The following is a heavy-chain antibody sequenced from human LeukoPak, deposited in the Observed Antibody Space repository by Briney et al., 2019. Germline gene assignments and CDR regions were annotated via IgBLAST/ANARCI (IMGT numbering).Heavy chain of an antibody. J-gene: IGHJ4*02. Sequence: ASVKVSCKASGYSFTSHDINWVRQATGQGLEWMGWMNPNSGNTGYAQKFQDRVTMTRNTSISTAYLELSSLGSEETAMYYCASALKRGSAGTLIDHWGQGTLVTVSS. CDR1: GYSFTSHD. D-gene: IGHD6-13*01. CDR2: MNPNSGNT. V-gene: IGHV1-8*01. CDR3: ASALKRGSAGTLIDH.